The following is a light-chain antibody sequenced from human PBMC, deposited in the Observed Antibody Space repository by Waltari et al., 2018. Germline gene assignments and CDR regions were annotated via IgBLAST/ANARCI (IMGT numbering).Light chain of an antibody. V-gene: IGKV3-15*01. CDR1: QSVSSN. CDR2: GAS. J-gene: IGKJ2*01. CDR3: QQYNNWPLYT. Sequence: EIVMTQPPATLSVSPGERPTLSCRASQSVSSNLAWYQQKPGQAPRLLIYGASTRATGIPARFSGSGSGTEFTLTISSLQSEDFAVYYCQQYNNWPLYTFGQGTKLEIK.